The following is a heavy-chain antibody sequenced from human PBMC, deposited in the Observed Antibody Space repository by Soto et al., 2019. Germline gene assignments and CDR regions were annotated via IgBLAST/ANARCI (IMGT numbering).Heavy chain of an antibody. CDR2: INHSGST. D-gene: IGHD2-15*01. CDR3: ARGYCSGGSCYSTRYYYYYGMDV. J-gene: IGHJ6*02. Sequence: SETLSLTXAVYGGSFSGYYWSWIRQPPGKGLEWIGEINHSGSTNYNPSLKSRVTISVDTSKNQFSLKLSSVTAADTAVYYCARGYCSGGSCYSTRYYYYYGMDVWGQGTTVTVSS. V-gene: IGHV4-34*01. CDR1: GGSFSGYY.